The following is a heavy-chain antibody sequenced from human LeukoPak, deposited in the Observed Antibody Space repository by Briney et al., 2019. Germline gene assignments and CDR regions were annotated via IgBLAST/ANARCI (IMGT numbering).Heavy chain of an antibody. CDR3: ARVIYDYVWGSHRTNWFDP. CDR1: GGSISSYY. Sequence: SETLSLTCTVSGGSISSYYWSWIRQPAGKGLEWIGRIYTSGSTNYNPSLKSRVTISVDTSKNQFSLRLSSVTAADTAVYYCARVIYDYVWGSHRTNWFDPWGQGTLVTVSS. D-gene: IGHD3-16*02. V-gene: IGHV4-4*07. CDR2: IYTSGST. J-gene: IGHJ5*02.